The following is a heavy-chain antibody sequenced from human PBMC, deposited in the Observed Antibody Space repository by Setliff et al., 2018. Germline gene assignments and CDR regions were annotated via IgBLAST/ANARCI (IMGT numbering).Heavy chain of an antibody. CDR3: ARMTGFQYIDV. J-gene: IGHJ6*03. Sequence: SETLSLTCTVSGGSVGNSYYYWGWFRQPAGKELEWIGQIYTSWSTIYNPSLKSRVTILLDTSKNQFSLTLTSVTAADTAVYYCARMTGFQYIDVWGKGTTVTVSS. CDR2: IYTSWST. D-gene: IGHD3-3*01. V-gene: IGHV4-61*09. CDR1: GGSVGNSYYY.